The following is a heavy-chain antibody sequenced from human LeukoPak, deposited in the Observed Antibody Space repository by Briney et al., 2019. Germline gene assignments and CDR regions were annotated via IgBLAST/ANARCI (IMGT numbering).Heavy chain of an antibody. Sequence: PGGSLRLSCAASGFTFSSYSMNWVRQAPGKGLEWVSSISSSGSYIYYADSVKGRFTISRDNAKNSLYLQMNSLRAEDTAVYYCARGWLYSSSWYGYFQHWGQGTLVTVSS. V-gene: IGHV3-21*01. CDR3: ARGWLYSSSWYGYFQH. D-gene: IGHD6-13*01. CDR1: GFTFSSYS. J-gene: IGHJ1*01. CDR2: ISSSGSYI.